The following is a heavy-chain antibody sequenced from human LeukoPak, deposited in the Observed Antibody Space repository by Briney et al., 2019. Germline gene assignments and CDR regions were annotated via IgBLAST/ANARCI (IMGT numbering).Heavy chain of an antibody. V-gene: IGHV3-72*01. CDR1: GFTFSDHY. J-gene: IGHJ6*04. D-gene: IGHD3-10*01. CDR3: VRDAGGYYYGLDV. CDR2: VKNKANSYTT. Sequence: GGSLRLSCATSGFTFSDHYMDWVRQAPGKGLEWVGRVKNKANSYTTKYAASVRGRFIISRDESKKSLYLQMDSLRTEDSAVYYCVRDAGGYYYGLDVWGKGTTVTVSS.